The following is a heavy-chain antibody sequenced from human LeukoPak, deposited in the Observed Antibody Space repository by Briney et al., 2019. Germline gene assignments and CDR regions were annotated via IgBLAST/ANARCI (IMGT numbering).Heavy chain of an antibody. CDR3: ARVLSYFGSGSYPAY. Sequence: PSGTLSLSCAASGFTFTSYWMHWVRQVPGKGLVWIAHVSPDGGRTDYADSVKCRFTVSRDNTNHILYLQMNRLTADDTAVYYCARVLSYFGSGSYPAYWGQGTLVTVSS. CDR1: GFTFTSYW. V-gene: IGHV3-74*01. J-gene: IGHJ4*02. CDR2: VSPDGGRT. D-gene: IGHD3-10*01.